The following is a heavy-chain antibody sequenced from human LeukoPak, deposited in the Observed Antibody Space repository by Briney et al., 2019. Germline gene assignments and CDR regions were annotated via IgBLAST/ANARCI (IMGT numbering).Heavy chain of an antibody. CDR1: GGSISSYY. V-gene: IGHV4-4*09. Sequence: SETLPLTCTVSGGSISSYYWSWIRQPPGKGLEWIGYIYTSGSTNYNPSLKSRVTISVDTSKNQFSLKLSSVTAADTAVYYCATYYYDSSGYYLGWFDPWGQGTLVTVSS. J-gene: IGHJ5*02. D-gene: IGHD3-22*01. CDR3: ATYYYDSSGYYLGWFDP. CDR2: IYTSGST.